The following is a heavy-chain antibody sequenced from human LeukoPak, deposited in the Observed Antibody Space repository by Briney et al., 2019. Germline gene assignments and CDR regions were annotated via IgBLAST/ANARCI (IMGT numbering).Heavy chain of an antibody. D-gene: IGHD6-19*01. CDR2: INPNSGGT. Sequence: ASVKVSCKASGYTFTGYYMHWVRQAPGQGLEWMGWINPNSGGTNYAQKFQGRVTITADESTSTAYMELSSLRSEDTAVYYCARDLDSSGSYWGQGTLVTVSS. V-gene: IGHV1-2*02. J-gene: IGHJ4*02. CDR1: GYTFTGYY. CDR3: ARDLDSSGSY.